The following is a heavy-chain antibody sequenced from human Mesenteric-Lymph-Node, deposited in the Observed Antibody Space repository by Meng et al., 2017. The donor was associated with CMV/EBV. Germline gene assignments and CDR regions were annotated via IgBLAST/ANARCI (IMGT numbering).Heavy chain of an antibody. V-gene: IGHV4-38-2*02. CDR3: ARGYGSGWSRFDP. CDR1: GYSISTGYY. D-gene: IGHD6-19*01. Sequence: SETLSLTCTVSGYSISTGYYWGWIRQPPGKGLEWIGSIYHTGSTYYNPSLESRVTISLDTSKNQFSLKLSSVTAADTAVYYCARGYGSGWSRFDPWGQGTLVTVSS. CDR2: IYHTGST. J-gene: IGHJ5*02.